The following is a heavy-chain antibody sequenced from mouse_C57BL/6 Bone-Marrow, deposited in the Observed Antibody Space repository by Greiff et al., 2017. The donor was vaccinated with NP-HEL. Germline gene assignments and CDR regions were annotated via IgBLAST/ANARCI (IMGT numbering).Heavy chain of an antibody. CDR3: ARGGGYYWFAY. D-gene: IGHD2-3*01. CDR1: GYTFTDYN. Sequence: VQLKESGPELVKPGASVKIPCKASGYTFTDYNMDWVKQSHGKSLEWIGDINPNNGGTIYNQKFKGKATLTVDKSSSTAYMELRSLTSEDTAVYYCARGGGYYWFAYWGQGTLVTVSA. J-gene: IGHJ3*01. CDR2: INPNNGGT. V-gene: IGHV1-18*01.